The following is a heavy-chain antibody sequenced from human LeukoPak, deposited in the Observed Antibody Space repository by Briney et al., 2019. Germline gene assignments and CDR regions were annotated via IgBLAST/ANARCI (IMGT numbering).Heavy chain of an antibody. CDR3: ARGVNCGGDCYSYYYYYMDV. CDR2: ISSSSSYI. CDR1: GFTFSSYM. J-gene: IGHJ6*03. D-gene: IGHD2-21*02. Sequence: GGSLGLSCAASGFTFSSYMMTWVRQAPGKGLEWVSSISSSSSYIYYADSVKGRFTISGDNAKNSLYLQMNSLRAEDTAVYYCARGVNCGGDCYSYYYYYMDVWGKGTTVTVSS. V-gene: IGHV3-21*01.